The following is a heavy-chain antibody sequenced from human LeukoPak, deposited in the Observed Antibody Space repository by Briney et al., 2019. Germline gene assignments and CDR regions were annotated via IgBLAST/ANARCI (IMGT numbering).Heavy chain of an antibody. CDR3: AMSPNRPVAVTWQFDY. V-gene: IGHV1-2*02. CDR2: INPNSGST. J-gene: IGHJ4*02. D-gene: IGHD2-15*01. Sequence: ASVKVSCKASGYIFIGYYMHWVRQAPGQGLEWMGWINPNSGSTNYVQRFQGRVTMTRDTYISTPDMELSSLTSDDTAVYYCAMSPNRPVAVTWQFDYWGQGTLVTVSS. CDR1: GYIFIGYY.